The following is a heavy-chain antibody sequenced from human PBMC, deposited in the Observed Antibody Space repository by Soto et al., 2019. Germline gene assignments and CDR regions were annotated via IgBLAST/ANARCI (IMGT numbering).Heavy chain of an antibody. Sequence: ASVKVSCKASGYTFTSYAMHWVRQAPGQRLEWMGWINAGNGNTKYSQKFQGRVTITRDTSASTAYMELSSLGSEDTAVYYCARGVGSGSYSAAPIDYWGQGTLVTVSS. J-gene: IGHJ4*02. CDR3: ARGVGSGSYSAAPIDY. CDR1: GYTFTSYA. D-gene: IGHD1-26*01. CDR2: INAGNGNT. V-gene: IGHV1-3*01.